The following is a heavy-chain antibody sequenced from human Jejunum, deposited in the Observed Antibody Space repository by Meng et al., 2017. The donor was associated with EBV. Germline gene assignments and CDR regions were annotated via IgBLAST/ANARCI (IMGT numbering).Heavy chain of an antibody. D-gene: IGHD3-10*01. Sequence: GPALVKPSATLSRPCPVPGASIIDYNWSWIRQSPGKGLEWIGFVFNRGSSNYNPSLRSRVAMSLDTSRNKFSLKLNSVTAADTAVYYCARDRGTAREFDIWGQGTLVTVSS. CDR3: ARDRGTAREFDI. J-gene: IGHJ4*02. CDR2: VFNRGSS. V-gene: IGHV4-59*01. CDR1: GASIIDYN.